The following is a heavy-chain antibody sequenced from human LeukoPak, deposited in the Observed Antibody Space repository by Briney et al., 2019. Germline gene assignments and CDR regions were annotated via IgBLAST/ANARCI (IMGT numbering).Heavy chain of an antibody. CDR1: GFTFSSYW. CDR2: IKQDGSEK. D-gene: IGHD2-15*01. CDR3: VREITGGYFDY. V-gene: IGHV3-7*01. Sequence: PGGSLRLSCAASGFTFSSYWMSWVRQAPGKGLEWVANIKQDGSEKYYVDSVKGRFTVSRDNAKNSLYLQMNSLRAEDTAVYYCVREITGGYFDYWGQGTLVTVSS. J-gene: IGHJ4*02.